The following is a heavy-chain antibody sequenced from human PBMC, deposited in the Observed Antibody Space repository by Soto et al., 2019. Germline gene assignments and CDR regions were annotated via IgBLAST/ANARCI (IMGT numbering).Heavy chain of an antibody. Sequence: QVQLVQSEAEVKKPGASVKVSCKASGYTFTSYPMHWVRQAPGQRLEWMGWINAGNGNTKYSQKFQGRVTITRDTSVSTAYMELSSLRSEDTAVYYCARGGSLYWYFDLWGRGTLVTVSS. J-gene: IGHJ2*01. CDR2: INAGNGNT. D-gene: IGHD1-26*01. CDR1: GYTFTSYP. V-gene: IGHV1-3*01. CDR3: ARGGSLYWYFDL.